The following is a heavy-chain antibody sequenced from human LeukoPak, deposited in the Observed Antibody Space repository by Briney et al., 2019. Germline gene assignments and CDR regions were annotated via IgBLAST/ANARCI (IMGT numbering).Heavy chain of an antibody. D-gene: IGHD2-2*01. Sequence: GASVKVSCKASGGTFSSYAISWERQAPGQGLEWMGGIIPIFGTANYAQKFPGRVTITTDESTSTAYMELSSLRSEDTAVYYCARAVSSTGALSGTHYYYYYYMDVWGKGTTVTVSS. J-gene: IGHJ6*03. V-gene: IGHV1-69*05. CDR2: IIPIFGTA. CDR1: GGTFSSYA. CDR3: ARAVSSTGALSGTHYYYYYYMDV.